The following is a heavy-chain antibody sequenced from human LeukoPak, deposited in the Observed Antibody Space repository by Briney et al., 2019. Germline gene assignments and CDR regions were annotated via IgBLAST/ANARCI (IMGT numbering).Heavy chain of an antibody. CDR3: AREGYYGSGSPPSLYFDY. CDR2: TSSDLNVK. CDR1: GFTFRNYV. V-gene: IGHV3-30-3*01. D-gene: IGHD3-10*01. Sequence: GRSLRLSCAASGFTFRNYVIHWVRQAPGKGLEWVAVTSSDLNVKLYADSVKGRFTISRDNSRSTLYLQMNSLRPEDTAIYYCAREGYYGSGSPPSLYFDYWGQGTLVTVSS. J-gene: IGHJ4*02.